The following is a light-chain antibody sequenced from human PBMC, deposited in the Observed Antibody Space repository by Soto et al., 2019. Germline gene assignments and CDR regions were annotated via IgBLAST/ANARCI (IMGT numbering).Light chain of an antibody. CDR1: QGISSS. J-gene: IGKJ4*01. CDR3: QQGNSFPLT. CDR2: AVS. V-gene: IGKV1-12*01. Sequence: DIQMTQSPSSVSASVGDRVTITCRASQGISSSLAWYHRTTGITPRLLIYAVSILQSGVPSRFSGSGSGTDFTLTIRSLQPEDFATYYCQQGNSFPLTFGGGTKVEIK.